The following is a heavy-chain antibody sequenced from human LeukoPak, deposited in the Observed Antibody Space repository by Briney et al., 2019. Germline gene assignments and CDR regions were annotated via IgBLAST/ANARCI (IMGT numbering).Heavy chain of an antibody. Sequence: SETLSLTCTVSGGSISSGGYYWSWIRQHPGKGLEWIGYIYYSGTTYYNPSLKSRVSISLDTSKNQFSLKLSSVTAADTAVYYCARGHLVLYYFDYWGQGTLVTVSS. CDR2: IYYSGTT. V-gene: IGHV4-31*03. D-gene: IGHD2/OR15-2a*01. CDR1: GGSISSGGYY. J-gene: IGHJ4*02. CDR3: ARGHLVLYYFDY.